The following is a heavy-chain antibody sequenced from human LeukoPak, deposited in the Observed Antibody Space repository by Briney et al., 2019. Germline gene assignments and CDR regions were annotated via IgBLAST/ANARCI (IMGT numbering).Heavy chain of an antibody. CDR2: IFYRGST. D-gene: IGHD6-6*01. J-gene: IGHJ6*03. V-gene: IGHV4-39*07. Sequence: SETLSLTCTVSGDSISSRSYYWDWIRQPPGGGLEWMGSIFYRGSTYYNPSLKSRVTISIDTSKNQFSLKLSSVTAADTAVYYCARGRWWFAGRPPHYMDVWGKGTTVTVSS. CDR1: GDSISSRSYY. CDR3: ARGRWWFAGRPPHYMDV.